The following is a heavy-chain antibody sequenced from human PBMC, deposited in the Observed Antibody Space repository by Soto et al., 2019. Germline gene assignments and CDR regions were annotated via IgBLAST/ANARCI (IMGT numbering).Heavy chain of an antibody. V-gene: IGHV4-39*01. J-gene: IGHJ4*02. CDR3: ARSIVVVTALDY. Sequence: SETLSLTCTVSGGSISSSSFHWVWIRQPPGKGLEWIGSIYYSGSTYYSPSLKSRVTISVDTSKSQFSLKLSSVTAADTAVYYCARSIVVVTALDYWGQETLVTVS. D-gene: IGHD2-21*02. CDR1: GGSISSSSFH. CDR2: IYYSGST.